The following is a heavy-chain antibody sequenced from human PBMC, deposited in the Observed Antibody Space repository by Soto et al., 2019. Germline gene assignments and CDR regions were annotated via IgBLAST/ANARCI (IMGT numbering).Heavy chain of an antibody. CDR3: ARDNNPTTIFGDYGIDV. CDR2: MTSSGDSV. J-gene: IGHJ6*02. D-gene: IGHD3-3*01. Sequence: EEQLVESGGGLVQPGGSLTLSCAASGFSFSVFNMNWVRQAPGKGLEWVSYMTSSGDSVYYSDSVKGRFTISRDNAKNSLFLQSNRLRAADTAVYFCARDNNPTTIFGDYGIDVWGPGTTVIVSS. CDR1: GFSFSVFN. V-gene: IGHV3-48*03.